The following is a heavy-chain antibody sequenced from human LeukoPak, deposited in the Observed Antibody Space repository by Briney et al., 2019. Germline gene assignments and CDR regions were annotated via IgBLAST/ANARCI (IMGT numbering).Heavy chain of an antibody. CDR3: ARELGYCSSTSCYNYFDY. Sequence: KASETLSLTCTVSGGSISSYYWSWIRQPPGKGLEWIGYIYYSGSTNYNPFLKSRVTISVDTSKNQFSLKLSSVTAADTAVYYCARELGYCSSTSCYNYFDYWGQGTLVTVSS. D-gene: IGHD2-2*02. V-gene: IGHV4-59*12. CDR2: IYYSGST. CDR1: GGSISSYY. J-gene: IGHJ4*02.